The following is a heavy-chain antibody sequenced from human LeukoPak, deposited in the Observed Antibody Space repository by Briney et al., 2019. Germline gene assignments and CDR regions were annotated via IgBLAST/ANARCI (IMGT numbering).Heavy chain of an antibody. CDR2: ISGNNDNP. D-gene: IGHD2-2*01. CDR1: GYTFSNFG. J-gene: IGHJ4*02. Sequence: GASEKVSCKASGYTFSNFGINWVRQAPGQGLEWMGWISGNNDNPNYGQKFQGRFTVTTDSSTNTAYMELRNLRLDDTAVYYCARDGTSTDDYWGQGTLVTVSS. CDR3: ARDGTSTDDY. V-gene: IGHV1-18*01.